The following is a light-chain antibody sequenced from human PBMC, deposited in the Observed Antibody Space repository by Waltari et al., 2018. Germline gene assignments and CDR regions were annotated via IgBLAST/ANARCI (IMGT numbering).Light chain of an antibody. J-gene: IGLJ3*02. CDR1: SSDVGTYNL. Sequence: QSALTQPASVSGSPGQSITISCTGTSSDVGTYNLVSWYQQHPGKAPKLMIFEGNKRPSGVSSRFSGSKSGNTASLTISGLQAEDEADYYCCSYVGSSTVWVFGGGTKLTVL. V-gene: IGLV2-23*01. CDR2: EGN. CDR3: CSYVGSSTVWV.